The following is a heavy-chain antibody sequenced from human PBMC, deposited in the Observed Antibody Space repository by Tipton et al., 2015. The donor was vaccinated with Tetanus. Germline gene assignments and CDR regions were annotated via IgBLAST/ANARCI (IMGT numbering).Heavy chain of an antibody. CDR3: ARGDCSSTSCYTGNWFDP. CDR1: GGTFSSYA. D-gene: IGHD2-2*02. J-gene: IGHJ5*02. CDR2: IIPIFGTA. V-gene: IGHV1-69*06. Sequence: QLVQSGPEVKKPGSSVKVSCKASGGTFSSYAISWVRQAPGQGLEWMGGIIPIFGTANYAQKFQGRVTITADKSTSTAYMELSSLSSEDPAVYYCARGDCSSTSCYTGNWFDPWGQGTLVPVSS.